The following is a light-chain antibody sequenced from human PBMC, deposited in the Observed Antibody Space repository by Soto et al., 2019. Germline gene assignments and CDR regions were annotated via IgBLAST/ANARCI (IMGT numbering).Light chain of an antibody. CDR2: AAS. CDR1: QGIRND. Sequence: IQMTQSPSTLSASVGDRVTITCRASQGIRNDLGWYQQKPGKAPKLLIYAASSLQSGVPSRFSGSGSGTDFTLTISSLQSEDFAVYYCQQYNNWPWTFGQGTKVDIK. CDR3: QQYNNWPWT. J-gene: IGKJ1*01. V-gene: IGKV1-6*01.